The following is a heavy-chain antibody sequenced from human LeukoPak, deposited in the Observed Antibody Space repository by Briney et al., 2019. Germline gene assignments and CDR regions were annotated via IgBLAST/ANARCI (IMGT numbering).Heavy chain of an antibody. CDR3: ARISYYDSSGPVDY. D-gene: IGHD3-22*01. J-gene: IGHJ4*02. CDR2: INWSGGST. V-gene: IGHV3-20*04. Sequence: GGSLSLPCAASGFTFDDYGMSWVRQAPGKGGGWVSGINWSGGSTGYADSVKGRFAISTDNAKNSLCLQMNSLRAEDTALYYCARISYYDSSGPVDYWGQGTLVTVSS. CDR1: GFTFDDYG.